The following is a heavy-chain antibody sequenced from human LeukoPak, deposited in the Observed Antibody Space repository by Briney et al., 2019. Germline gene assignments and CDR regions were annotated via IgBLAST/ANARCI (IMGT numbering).Heavy chain of an antibody. CDR2: VGGSSGGST. J-gene: IGHJ4*02. CDR1: GFTFSSDA. Sequence: GGSLRLSCAASGFTFSSDAMNWVRLAPGKGLEWVSSVGGSSGGSTQYADAVKGRFTVSRDNSKSTLYLQMNSLRDGDTAVYYCARDRICDFWGQGTLVTVSS. V-gene: IGHV3-23*01. CDR3: ARDRICDF.